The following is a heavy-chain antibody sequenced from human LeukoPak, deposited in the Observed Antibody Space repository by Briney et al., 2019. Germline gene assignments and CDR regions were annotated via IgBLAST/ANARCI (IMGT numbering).Heavy chain of an antibody. V-gene: IGHV3-7*02. CDR3: AIWGADQNY. D-gene: IGHD3-16*01. CDR1: GFTFSSYA. J-gene: IGHJ4*02. Sequence: PGRSLRLSCVASGFTFSSYAMHWVRQAPGKGLEWVANINPDGGEERYVDSVKGRFVISGDNAKNSLYLQMNSLRAEDTAVYYCAIWGADQNYWGQGTLVTVSS. CDR2: INPDGGEE.